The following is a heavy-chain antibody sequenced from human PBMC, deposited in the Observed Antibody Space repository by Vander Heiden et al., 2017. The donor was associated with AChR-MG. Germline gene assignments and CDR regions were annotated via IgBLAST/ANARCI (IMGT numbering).Heavy chain of an antibody. CDR1: GLTFRSYE. V-gene: IGHV3-48*03. J-gene: IGHJ4*02. CDR2: ISSTGKTI. D-gene: IGHD6-13*01. Sequence: EVQLVESGGGLVQSGGSLRLSCAGSGLTFRSYEMIWVRQAPGKGLEWISYISSTGKTIYDADSVKGRFTISRDNAKNSVYLQMNSLRAEDTAVYYCARGLPSFASSWSWYFDKWGRGTLVTVSS. CDR3: ARGLPSFASSWSWYFDK.